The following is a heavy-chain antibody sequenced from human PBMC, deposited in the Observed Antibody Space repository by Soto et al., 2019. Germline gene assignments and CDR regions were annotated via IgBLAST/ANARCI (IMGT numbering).Heavy chain of an antibody. CDR3: ARDQGEVAAQPFRMDV. V-gene: IGHV1-69*13. D-gene: IGHD6-13*01. CDR1: GGTFSSYA. J-gene: IGHJ6*01. Sequence: SVKVSCKASGGTFSSYAISWVRQAPGQGLEWMGGIIPIFGTANYAQKFQGRVTITADESTSTAYMELSSLRSEDTAVYYCARDQGEVAAQPFRMDVWRQGTTVTVSS. CDR2: IIPIFGTA.